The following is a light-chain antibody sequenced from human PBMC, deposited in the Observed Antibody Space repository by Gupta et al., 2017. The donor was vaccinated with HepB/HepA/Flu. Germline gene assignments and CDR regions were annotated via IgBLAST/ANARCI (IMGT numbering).Light chain of an antibody. Sequence: QSVLTQPPSASGTPGQRVTISCSGANSNIGTNTVNWYQQFPGTAPKLLIYGDNQRPSGVPDRFSGSKSGTSASLAISGLLSDDEADYHCAAWDDSLNSVVFGGGTKLTVL. J-gene: IGLJ3*02. V-gene: IGLV1-44*01. CDR1: NSNIGTNT. CDR3: AAWDDSLNSVV. CDR2: GDN.